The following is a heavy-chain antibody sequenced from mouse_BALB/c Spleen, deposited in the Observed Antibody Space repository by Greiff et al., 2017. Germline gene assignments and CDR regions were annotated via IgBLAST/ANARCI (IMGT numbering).Heavy chain of an antibody. D-gene: IGHD3-1*01. V-gene: IGHV14-1*02. Sequence: EVKLQQSGAELVRPGALVKLSCKASGFNIKDYYMHWVKQRPEQGLEWIGWIDPENGNTIYDPKFQGKASITADTSSNTAYLQLSSLTSEDTAVYYCAEGGSVYVRYWGQGTTLTVSS. CDR1: GFNIKDYY. CDR3: AEGGSVYVRY. CDR2: IDPENGNT. J-gene: IGHJ2*01.